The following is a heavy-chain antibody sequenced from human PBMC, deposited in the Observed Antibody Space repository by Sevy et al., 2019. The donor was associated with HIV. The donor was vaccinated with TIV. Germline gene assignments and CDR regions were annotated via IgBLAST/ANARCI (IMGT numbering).Heavy chain of an antibody. D-gene: IGHD3-22*01. CDR1: GFTFSSYS. V-gene: IGHV3-48*02. CDR2: GSRSSSTI. CDR3: ARARKMYDSSGYYFHFDY. Sequence: GGSLRLSCAASGFTFSSYSMNWVRQAPGKGLEWVSYGSRSSSTIYYADSGKGRFTISRDNAKNSPYLQMNSLRDEDTAVYYCARARKMYDSSGYYFHFDYWGQGTLVTVSS. J-gene: IGHJ4*02.